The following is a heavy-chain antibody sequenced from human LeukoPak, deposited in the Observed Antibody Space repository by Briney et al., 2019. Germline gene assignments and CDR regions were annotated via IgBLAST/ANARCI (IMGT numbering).Heavy chain of an antibody. CDR1: GFRFDSFY. V-gene: IGHV3-11*04. CDR2: ISASGAVP. CDR3: ARSLIVASEDY. J-gene: IGHJ4*02. Sequence: GGSLRLSCAASGFRFDSFYMGWIRQVPGKGLDYIALISASGAVPYYAESVKGRFTISRDNAKNSVSLQMNSLSADDTAVYYCARSLIVASEDYWGQGTLVTVSA. D-gene: IGHD3-22*01.